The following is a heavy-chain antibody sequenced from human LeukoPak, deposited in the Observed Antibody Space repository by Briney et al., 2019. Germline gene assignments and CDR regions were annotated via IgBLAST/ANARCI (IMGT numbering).Heavy chain of an antibody. V-gene: IGHV1-69*13. J-gene: IGHJ6*03. Sequence: SVKVSCKASGYTFTGYYMHWVRQAPGQGLEWMGGIIPIFGTANYAQKFQGRVTITADESTSTAYMELSSLRSEDTAVYYCARDPGLHNYYYMDVWGKGTTVTVSS. D-gene: IGHD5-24*01. CDR3: ARDPGLHNYYYMDV. CDR1: GYTFTGYY. CDR2: IIPIFGTA.